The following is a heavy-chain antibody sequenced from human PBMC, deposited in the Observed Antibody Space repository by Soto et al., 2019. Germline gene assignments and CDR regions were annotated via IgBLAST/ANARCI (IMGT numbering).Heavy chain of an antibody. Sequence: SETLSLTCTISGGSISVYYWSWIRQTPGQGLEWIGYIYASGSPYYNPSLKSRVIISADTYKNQISLKLTSATAADTAVYYCARGVGSSPPQYWGRGTLVTVSS. D-gene: IGHD1-26*01. J-gene: IGHJ4*02. CDR1: GGSISVYY. CDR2: IYASGSP. V-gene: IGHV4-59*01. CDR3: ARGVGSSPPQY.